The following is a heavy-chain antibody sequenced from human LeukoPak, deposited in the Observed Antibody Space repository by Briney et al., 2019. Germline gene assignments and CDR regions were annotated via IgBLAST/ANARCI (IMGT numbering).Heavy chain of an antibody. CDR3: ARGTLIVVITTAYDAFDI. CDR1: GYTFTSYY. Sequence: ASVKVSCKASGYTFTSYYLHWVRQAPGQGLEWLGIINPSAGSTSYAQTFQGRVTMTRDTSTSTVYMELSSLRFEDTAVYYCARGTLIVVITTAYDAFDIWGQGTMVTVSS. V-gene: IGHV1-46*01. D-gene: IGHD3-22*01. J-gene: IGHJ3*02. CDR2: INPSAGST.